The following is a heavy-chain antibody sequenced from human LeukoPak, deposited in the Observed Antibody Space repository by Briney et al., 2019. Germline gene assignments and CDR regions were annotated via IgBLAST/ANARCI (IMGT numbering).Heavy chain of an antibody. Sequence: GGSLRLSCAASGFTFSSYSMNWVRQAPGKGLEWVSSISSSSSYIYYADSVKGRFTISRDNAKNSLYLQMNSLRAEDTAVYYCAREEDSSGYYFDYWGQGTLVTVSS. J-gene: IGHJ4*02. CDR1: GFTFSSYS. D-gene: IGHD3-22*01. CDR2: ISSSSSYI. V-gene: IGHV3-21*01. CDR3: AREEDSSGYYFDY.